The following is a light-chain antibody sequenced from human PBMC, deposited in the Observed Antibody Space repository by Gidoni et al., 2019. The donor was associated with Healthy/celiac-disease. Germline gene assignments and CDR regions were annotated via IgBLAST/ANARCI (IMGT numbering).Light chain of an antibody. J-gene: IGKJ1*01. CDR1: QRVSSY. CDR2: DAS. Sequence: EIVLTQSPATLSLSPGERATLSCRASQRVSSYLAWYQHKPGQAPRLLIYDASNRATGIPARFSGSGSGTDFTLTISSLEPEDFAVYYCQQRSNWLGTFGQGTKVEIK. V-gene: IGKV3-11*01. CDR3: QQRSNWLGT.